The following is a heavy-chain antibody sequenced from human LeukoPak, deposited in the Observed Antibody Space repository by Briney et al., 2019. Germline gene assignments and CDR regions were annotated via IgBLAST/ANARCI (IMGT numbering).Heavy chain of an antibody. V-gene: IGHV4-34*01. CDR3: ARRGGLLRYFDWPPYYFDY. Sequence: SETLSLTCAVYGGSFSGYYWSWIRQPPGKGLEWIGEINHSGSTNYNPSLKSRVTISVDTSKNQFSLKLSSVTAADTAVYYCARRGGLLRYFDWPPYYFDYWGQGALVTVSS. CDR1: GGSFSGYY. J-gene: IGHJ4*02. D-gene: IGHD3-9*01. CDR2: INHSGST.